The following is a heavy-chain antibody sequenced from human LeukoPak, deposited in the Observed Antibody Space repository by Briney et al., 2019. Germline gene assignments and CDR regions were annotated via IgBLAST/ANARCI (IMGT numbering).Heavy chain of an antibody. V-gene: IGHV3-15*01. Sequence: GGSLRLSCAASGFTFSDAWMSWVRQAPGKGLEWVGRIKSKTDGGTTDYAAPVKGRFTISRDDSKNTLYLQMNSLKTEDTAVYYCTTYYDILTGYFGYWGQGTLVTVSS. D-gene: IGHD3-9*01. CDR1: GFTFSDAW. CDR3: TTYYDILTGYFGY. J-gene: IGHJ4*02. CDR2: IKSKTDGGTT.